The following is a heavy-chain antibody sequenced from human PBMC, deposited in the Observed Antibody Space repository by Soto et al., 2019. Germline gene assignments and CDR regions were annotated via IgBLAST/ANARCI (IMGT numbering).Heavy chain of an antibody. D-gene: IGHD6-13*01. Sequence: GGSLRLSCAASGFTFRSYGMHWVRQAPGKGLEWVAVISYDGTIKFYADSVKGRFTISRDNSKNTLYLQLNSLRAEDTAVYYCAKVGLAAAALTPPVDYWGQGTLVTVSS. J-gene: IGHJ4*02. CDR3: AKVGLAAAALTPPVDY. V-gene: IGHV3-30*18. CDR2: ISYDGTIK. CDR1: GFTFRSYG.